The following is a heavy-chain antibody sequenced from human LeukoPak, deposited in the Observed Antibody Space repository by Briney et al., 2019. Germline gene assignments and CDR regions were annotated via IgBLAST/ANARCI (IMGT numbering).Heavy chain of an antibody. V-gene: IGHV4-34*01. Sequence: SETLSLTCAVYGGSFSGYYWSWIRQPPGKGLEWIGEINHSGSTNYNPSLKSRVTISVDTSKNQFSLKLSSVTAADTAVYYCARGLYRGAKMAARRLDYWGQGTLVTVSS. J-gene: IGHJ4*02. CDR1: GGSFSGYY. CDR3: ARGLYRGAKMAARRLDY. D-gene: IGHD6-6*01. CDR2: INHSGST.